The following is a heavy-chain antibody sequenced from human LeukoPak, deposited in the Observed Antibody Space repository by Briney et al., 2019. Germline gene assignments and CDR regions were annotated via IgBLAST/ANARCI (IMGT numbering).Heavy chain of an antibody. CDR3: ARVDTAMGVY. D-gene: IGHD5-18*01. CDR2: IIPILGTA. J-gene: IGHJ4*02. Sequence: ASVKVSCKASGGTFSSYAISWVRQAPGQGLEWMGRIIPILGTANYAQKFQGRVTITTDESTSTAYMELSSLRSEDTAVYYCARVDTAMGVYWGQGTLVTVSS. V-gene: IGHV1-69*11. CDR1: GGTFSSYA.